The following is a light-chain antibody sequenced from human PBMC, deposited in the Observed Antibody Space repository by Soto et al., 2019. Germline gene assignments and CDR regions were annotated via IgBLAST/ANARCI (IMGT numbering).Light chain of an antibody. V-gene: IGKV3-20*01. CDR2: GAS. CDR1: QSLTNNY. CDR3: QQYGSSPPT. J-gene: IGKJ1*01. Sequence: EIVLTQSPGTLSLSPGERATLSCRASQSLTNNYFAWYQQRPGQAPRLLIYGASSRATGIPDRFSGSGSGTDFTLTISRLEPEDSAVYSCQQYGSSPPTFGQGTKVDIK.